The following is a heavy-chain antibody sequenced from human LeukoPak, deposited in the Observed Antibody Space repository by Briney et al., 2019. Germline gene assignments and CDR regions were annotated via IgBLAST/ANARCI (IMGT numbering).Heavy chain of an antibody. CDR1: GFTFDDYG. Sequence: GGSLRLSCAASGFTFDDYGMSWVRQAPGKGLEWVSGINWNGGSTGYADSVKDRFTISRDNAKNSLYLQMNSLRAEDTAVYYCAKRYKYCGGDCYSFLGYWGQGTLVTVSS. V-gene: IGHV3-20*04. D-gene: IGHD2-21*02. CDR3: AKRYKYCGGDCYSFLGY. J-gene: IGHJ4*02. CDR2: INWNGGST.